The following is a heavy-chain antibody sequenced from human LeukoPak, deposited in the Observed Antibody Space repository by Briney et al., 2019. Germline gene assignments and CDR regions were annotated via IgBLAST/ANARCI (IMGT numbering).Heavy chain of an antibody. CDR3: ARAGVWFGEPQVSFP. D-gene: IGHD3-10*01. CDR1: GFTFSSYS. V-gene: IGHV3-30-3*01. CDR2: IPYDGSNK. Sequence: PGGSLRLSCAASGFTFSSYSMQWVRQAPGKGLEWVAVIPYDGSNKYYADSVKGRFTISRDNSKNTLYLQMNSLRAEDTAVYYCARAGVWFGEPQVSFPWGQGTLVTVSS. J-gene: IGHJ5*02.